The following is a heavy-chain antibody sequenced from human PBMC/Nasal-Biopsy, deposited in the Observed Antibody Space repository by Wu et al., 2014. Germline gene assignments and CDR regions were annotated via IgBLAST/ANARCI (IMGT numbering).Heavy chain of an antibody. CDR3: ARASGGTTDVFDI. J-gene: IGHJ3*02. Sequence: TLSLTCTVSADSLTNYFWSWIRQPPGKGLEFIGQIYTSGSPNYNPSFKTRVTISINKSKNQFSLKLSSLTAADTAVYYCARASGGTTDVFDIWGQGTMVTVSS. D-gene: IGHD1-1*01. CDR1: ADSLTNYF. CDR2: IYTSGSP. V-gene: IGHV4-59*01.